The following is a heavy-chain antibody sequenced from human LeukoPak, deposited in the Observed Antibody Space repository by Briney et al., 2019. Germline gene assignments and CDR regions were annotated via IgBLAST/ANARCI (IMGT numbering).Heavy chain of an antibody. CDR2: ISTSGST. CDR1: GGSISSYY. V-gene: IGHV4-4*09. J-gene: IGHJ2*01. CDR3: ARHEEGSGWYRIYIDR. D-gene: IGHD6-19*01. Sequence: SETLSLTCTVSGGSISSYYCSWIRQPPGKGLEWIGYISTSGSTDYHPSLKSRVTISVDTSKNQFSLKLSSVTAADTAVYYCARHEEGSGWYRIYIDRWGRGPLVIVSS.